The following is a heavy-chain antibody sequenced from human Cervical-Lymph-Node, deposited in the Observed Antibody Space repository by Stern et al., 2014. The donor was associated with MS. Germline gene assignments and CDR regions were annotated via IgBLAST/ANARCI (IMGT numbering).Heavy chain of an antibody. CDR1: GYTLSSYA. D-gene: IGHD2-2*01. Sequence: QVQLLQPGAEVKKPGASVKVSCKASGYTLSSYAMHWVRQAPGQGLEWMGRINAGNGDTKYSQKFQGRVTVTRDTSANIAYMELSSLTSEDTAVYYCTTGISTISFLLRYWGQGTLVTVSS. V-gene: IGHV1-3*01. J-gene: IGHJ1*01. CDR3: TTGISTISFLLRY. CDR2: INAGNGDT.